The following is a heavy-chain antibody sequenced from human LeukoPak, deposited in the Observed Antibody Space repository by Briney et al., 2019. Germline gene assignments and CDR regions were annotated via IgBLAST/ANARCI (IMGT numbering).Heavy chain of an antibody. CDR2: FLSDGSRT. D-gene: IGHD3-3*01. J-gene: IGHJ4*02. V-gene: IGHV3-74*01. Sequence: GGSLRLSCAASGFTFSSYWMHWVRQGPGKGLVWVSRFLSDGSRTTYADSVKGRFTISGDNAKNTLYLQMNSLRPEDTALYYCVRDFEWSFDTWDQGTLVTVSS. CDR1: GFTFSSYW. CDR3: VRDFEWSFDT.